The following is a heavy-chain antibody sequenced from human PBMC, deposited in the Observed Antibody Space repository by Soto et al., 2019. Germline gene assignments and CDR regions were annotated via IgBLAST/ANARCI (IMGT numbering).Heavy chain of an antibody. V-gene: IGHV3-23*01. Sequence: GGSLRLSCAASGFTFSSYAMSWVRQAPGKGLEWVSAISGSGGSTYYADSVKGRFTISRDNSKNTLYLQMNSLRAEDTAVYYCAKRRGTYYYDSSGFEYYYYYYGMDVWGQGTTVTVSS. D-gene: IGHD3-22*01. CDR2: ISGSGGST. J-gene: IGHJ6*02. CDR1: GFTFSSYA. CDR3: AKRRGTYYYDSSGFEYYYYYYGMDV.